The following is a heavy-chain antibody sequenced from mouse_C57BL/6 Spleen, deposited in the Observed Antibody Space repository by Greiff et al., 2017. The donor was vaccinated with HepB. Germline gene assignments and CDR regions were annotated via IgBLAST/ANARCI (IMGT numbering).Heavy chain of an antibody. CDR3: TRGHYGSSYDWYFDV. CDR1: GFTFSSYA. CDR2: ISSGGDYI. V-gene: IGHV5-9-1*02. D-gene: IGHD1-1*01. Sequence: EVKLMESGEGLVKPGGSLKLSCAASGFTFSSYAMSWVRQTPEKRLEWVAYISSGGDYIYYADTVKGRFTISRDNARNTLYLQMSSLKSEDTAMYYCTRGHYGSSYDWYFDVWGTGTTVTVSS. J-gene: IGHJ1*03.